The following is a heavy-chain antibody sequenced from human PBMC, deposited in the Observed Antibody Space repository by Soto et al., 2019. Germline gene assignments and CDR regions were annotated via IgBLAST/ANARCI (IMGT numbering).Heavy chain of an antibody. CDR1: GGTFSSYA. Sequence: GAPGKGSCKASGGTFSSYAISWVRQAPGQGLEWMGGIIPIFGKANYAQKFQGRVTITADKSTSTAYMELSSLRSEDTAVYYCARDRYYYDSSGYPAFDYWGQGTLVTVSS. CDR3: ARDRYYYDSSGYPAFDY. V-gene: IGHV1-69*06. CDR2: IIPIFGKA. J-gene: IGHJ4*02. D-gene: IGHD3-22*01.